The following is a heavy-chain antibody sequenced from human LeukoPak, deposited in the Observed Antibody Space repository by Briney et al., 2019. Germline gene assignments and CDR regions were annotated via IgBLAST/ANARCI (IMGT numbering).Heavy chain of an antibody. CDR2: INPNSGGT. CDR1: GYTFTGYY. Sequence: GASVKVSCEASGYTFTGYYMHWVRQAPGQGLEWMGWINPNSGGTNYAQKFQGRVTMTRDTSISTAYMELSRLRSDDTAVYYCARDYADSSGWDFDYWGQGTLVTVSS. J-gene: IGHJ4*02. V-gene: IGHV1-2*02. CDR3: ARDYADSSGWDFDY. D-gene: IGHD6-19*01.